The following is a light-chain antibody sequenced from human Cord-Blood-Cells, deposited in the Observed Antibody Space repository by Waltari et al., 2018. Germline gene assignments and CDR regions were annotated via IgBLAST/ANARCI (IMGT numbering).Light chain of an antibody. CDR3: QVWDSSSDVV. V-gene: IGLV3-21*03. CDR2: DES. J-gene: IGLJ2*01. Sequence: SYVLTQPPSVSVAPGKTARITCGGNNIGSKSVHWYQQKPGHAPVLVVYDESDRPSAIPERFSGSISGNTATLTINRVEAGDEADYYGQVWDSSSDVVFGGGTKLTVL. CDR1: NIGSKS.